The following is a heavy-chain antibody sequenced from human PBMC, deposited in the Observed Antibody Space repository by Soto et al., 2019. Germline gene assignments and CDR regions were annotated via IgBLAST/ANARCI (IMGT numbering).Heavy chain of an antibody. CDR2: IIPVFRSA. CDR3: ARRYCASDNCPLFYYFVDL. J-gene: IGHJ6*02. CDR1: GGTFNKFA. Sequence: VQLVQSGAEVKKTGSSVKVSCKASGGTFNKFAFSWVRQAPGQGFEWMGGIIPVFRSANYAQRFRGRITITADEYTSTVYLYLNDLRSDDTAVYYCARRYCASDNCPLFYYFVDLWGLGTTVIVSS. D-gene: IGHD2-21*02. V-gene: IGHV1-69*01.